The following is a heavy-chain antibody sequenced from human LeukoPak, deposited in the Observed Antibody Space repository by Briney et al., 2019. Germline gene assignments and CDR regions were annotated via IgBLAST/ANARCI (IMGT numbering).Heavy chain of an antibody. V-gene: IGHV4-38-2*02. CDR2: IYYSGST. Sequence: PSETLSLTCTVSGYSISSGYYWGWIRQPPGKGLEWIGSIYYSGSTYYNPSLKSRVTISVDTSKNQFSLKLSSVTAADTAVYYCARHRAVGATISWFDPWGQGTLVTVSS. J-gene: IGHJ5*02. D-gene: IGHD1-26*01. CDR1: GYSISSGYY. CDR3: ARHRAVGATISWFDP.